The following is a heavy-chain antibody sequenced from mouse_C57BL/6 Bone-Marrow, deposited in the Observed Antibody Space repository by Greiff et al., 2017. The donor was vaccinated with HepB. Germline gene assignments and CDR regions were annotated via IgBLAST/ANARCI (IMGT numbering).Heavy chain of an antibody. Sequence: VQLQQPGAELVKPGTSVKLSCKASGYTFTSYWMQWVKQRPGQGLEWIGEFDPSDSYTNYNQKFKGKATLTVDTSSSTAYMQLSGLTSEDSAVYYCATSDCDYWGQGTTLTDSS. CDR3: ATSDCDY. CDR2: FDPSDSYT. V-gene: IGHV1-50*01. J-gene: IGHJ2*01. CDR1: GYTFTSYW.